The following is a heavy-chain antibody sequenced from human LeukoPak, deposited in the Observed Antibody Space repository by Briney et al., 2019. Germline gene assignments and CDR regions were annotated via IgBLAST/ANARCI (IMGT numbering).Heavy chain of an antibody. D-gene: IGHD4-17*01. Sequence: SETLSLTCAVSDDSFSSHYWTWIRQPPGKGLEWIGYISYIGSTNYNPSRKSRVTISLDTSKNQFSLKLSSVTAADTAVYYCARDLVTVSKGFDIWGQGTVVSVSS. CDR3: ARDLVTVSKGFDI. V-gene: IGHV4-59*11. J-gene: IGHJ3*02. CDR1: DDSFSSHY. CDR2: ISYIGST.